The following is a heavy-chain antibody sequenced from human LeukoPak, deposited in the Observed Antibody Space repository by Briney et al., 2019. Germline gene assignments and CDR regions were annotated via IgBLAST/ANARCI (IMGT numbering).Heavy chain of an antibody. J-gene: IGHJ4*02. D-gene: IGHD6-19*01. CDR2: IYTSGST. CDR1: GGSISSGSYY. CDR3: ARDPSLWEQWPYFDY. V-gene: IGHV4-61*02. Sequence: SETLSLTCTVSGGSISSGSYYWSWIRQPAGKGLEWIGRIYTSGSTNYNPSLKSRVTISVGTSKNQFSLKLSSVTAADTAVYYCARDPSLWEQWPYFDYWGQGTLVTVSS.